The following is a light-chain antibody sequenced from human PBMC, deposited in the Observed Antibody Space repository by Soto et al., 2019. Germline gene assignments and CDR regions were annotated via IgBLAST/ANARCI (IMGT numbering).Light chain of an antibody. CDR1: SSDVGIFNY. CDR3: CSYAGSNTLI. V-gene: IGLV2-8*01. CDR2: EVN. J-gene: IGLJ2*01. Sequence: QSALTQPPSASASPGQSVTISCTGTSSDVGIFNYVSWYQQHPDQAPKLLIFEVNKRPSGVPDRFSASKSGNTASLTVSGLQAEDEADYYCCSYAGSNTLIFGGGTKLTVL.